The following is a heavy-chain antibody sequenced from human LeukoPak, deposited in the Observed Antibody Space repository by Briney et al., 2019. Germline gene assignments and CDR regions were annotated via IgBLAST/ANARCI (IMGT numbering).Heavy chain of an antibody. J-gene: IGHJ5*02. Sequence: SETLSLTCTVSGGSISSYYWSWILQPAGKGLEWIGRIYTSGSTNYNPSLKSRVTMSVDTSKNQFSLELSSVTAADTAVYYCARDRSITGTGGFHWFDPWGQGTLVTVSS. V-gene: IGHV4-4*07. CDR3: ARDRSITGTGGFHWFDP. CDR2: IYTSGST. CDR1: GGSISSYY. D-gene: IGHD1-20*01.